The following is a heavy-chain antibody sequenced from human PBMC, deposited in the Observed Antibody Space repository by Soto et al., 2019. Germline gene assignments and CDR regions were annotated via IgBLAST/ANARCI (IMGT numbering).Heavy chain of an antibody. CDR3: TEITCFRGRDV. CDR2: TYYKSKWNN. D-gene: IGHD3-10*01. J-gene: IGHJ6*02. V-gene: IGHV6-1*01. CDR1: GDSVSSNSAG. Sequence: ASETLSLTCVISGDSVSSNSAGWNWIRQSPSRGLEWLGRTYYKSKWNNDYALSVKSRITINPDTSKNQFSLHLYSVTPEDPAVYYCTEITCFRGRDVWGQGTPVTVSS.